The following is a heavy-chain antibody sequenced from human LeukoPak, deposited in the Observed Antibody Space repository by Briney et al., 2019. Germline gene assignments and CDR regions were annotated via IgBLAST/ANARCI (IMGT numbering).Heavy chain of an antibody. V-gene: IGHV4-30-2*01. CDR2: IYHSGST. CDR1: GGSISSGGYY. CDR3: ARDPPNDYGDYGEAFDI. J-gene: IGHJ3*02. D-gene: IGHD4-17*01. Sequence: PSETLSLTCTVSGGSISSGGYYWSWIRQPPGKGLEWIGYIYHSGSTYYNPSLKSRVTISVDRSKNQFSLKLSSVTAADTAVYYCARDPPNDYGDYGEAFDIWGQGTMVTVSS.